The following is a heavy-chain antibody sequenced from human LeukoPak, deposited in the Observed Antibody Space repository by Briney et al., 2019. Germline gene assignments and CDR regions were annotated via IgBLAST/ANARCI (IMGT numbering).Heavy chain of an antibody. D-gene: IGHD4-17*01. V-gene: IGHV4-39*01. CDR2: IYYSGST. CDR3: ARRNYGDYVGFDY. CDR1: GGSFSSYY. J-gene: IGHJ4*02. Sequence: PSETLSLTCAVYGGSFSSYYWGWIRQPPGKGLEWIGSIYYSGSTSYNPSLNSRVTISVDTSKNQFSLNLRSVTAADTAVYFCARRNYGDYVGFDYWGQGTLVTVSS.